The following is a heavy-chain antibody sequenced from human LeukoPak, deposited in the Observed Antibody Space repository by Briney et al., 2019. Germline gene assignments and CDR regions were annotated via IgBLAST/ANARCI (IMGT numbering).Heavy chain of an antibody. CDR2: IWYDGSNK. Sequence: GGSLRLSCAASGFTFSSYGMHWVRQAPGKGLEWVAVIWYDGSNKYYADSVKGRFTISRDNAKNSLYLQMNSLRAEDTAVYYCARQRRGWDYWGQGTLVTVSS. D-gene: IGHD2-15*01. CDR1: GFTFSSYG. V-gene: IGHV3-33*01. CDR3: ARQRRGWDY. J-gene: IGHJ4*02.